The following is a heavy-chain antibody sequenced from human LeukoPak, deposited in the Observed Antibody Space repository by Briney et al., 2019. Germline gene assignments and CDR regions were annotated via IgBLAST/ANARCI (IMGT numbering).Heavy chain of an antibody. V-gene: IGHV4-59*12. J-gene: IGHJ6*03. CDR3: ARRLGRKFGERFYYYHYMDV. CDR2: IYYSGST. Sequence: GSLRLSCAASGFTFSSYGMHWVRQAPGKGLEWIGYIYYSGSTNYNPSLKSRVTISVDTSKNQFSLKLSSVTAADTAVYYCARRLGRKFGERFYYYHYMDVWDKGTTVTISS. CDR1: GFTFSSYG. D-gene: IGHD3-10*01.